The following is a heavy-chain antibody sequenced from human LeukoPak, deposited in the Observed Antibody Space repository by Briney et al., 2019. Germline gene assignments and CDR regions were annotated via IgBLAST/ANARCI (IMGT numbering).Heavy chain of an antibody. CDR1: GGSISSSSYY. V-gene: IGHV4-31*03. CDR2: IYYSGST. D-gene: IGHD3-22*01. Sequence: PSETLSLTCTVSGGSISSSSYYWGWIRQHPGKGLEWIGYIYYSGSTYYNPSLKSRVTISVDTSKNQFSLKLSSVTAADTAVYYCARVALSGYDLYYDSSGYPLDAFDIWGQGTMVTVSS. J-gene: IGHJ3*02. CDR3: ARVALSGYDLYYDSSGYPLDAFDI.